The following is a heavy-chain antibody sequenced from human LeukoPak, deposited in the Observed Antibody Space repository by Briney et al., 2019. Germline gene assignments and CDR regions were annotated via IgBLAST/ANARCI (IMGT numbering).Heavy chain of an antibody. CDR2: IKSKTDGGTT. D-gene: IGHD3-22*01. CDR3: TTVRADYDSSGYEEYFQH. J-gene: IGHJ1*01. Sequence: GGSLRLSCAASGFTFSNAWVSWVRQAPGKGLEWVGRIKSKTDGGTTDYAAPVKGRFTISRDDSKNTLYLQMNSLKTGDTAVYYCTTVRADYDSSGYEEYFQHWGQGTLVTVSS. V-gene: IGHV3-15*01. CDR1: GFTFSNAW.